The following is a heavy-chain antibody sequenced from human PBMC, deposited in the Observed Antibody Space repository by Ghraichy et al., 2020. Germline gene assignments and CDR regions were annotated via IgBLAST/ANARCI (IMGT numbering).Heavy chain of an antibody. CDR1: GFSLNTNGVS. CDR2: IYWDDTK. D-gene: IGHD2-15*01. V-gene: IGHV2-5*02. Sequence: SSPTLVKPTQTLTLTCTFSGFSLNTNGVSVGWIRQPPGKGLEWLALIYWDDTKVYSPSLNNRLTISKDTSKSQVVLTLTDMDPVDTATYYCAHRAFFCSGGTCFDPWGQGTLVTVSS. CDR3: AHRAFFCSGGTCFDP. J-gene: IGHJ5*02.